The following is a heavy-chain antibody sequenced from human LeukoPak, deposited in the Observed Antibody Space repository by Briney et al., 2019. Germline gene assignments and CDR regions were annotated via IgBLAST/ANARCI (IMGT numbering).Heavy chain of an antibody. J-gene: IGHJ6*03. Sequence: GGFLRLSCAASGFTVSSNYMSWVRQAPGKGLEWVSVIYSGGSTYYADSVKGRFTISRDNSENTLYLQMNSLRAEDTAVYYCATAARYYYYMDVWGKGTTVTVSS. D-gene: IGHD6-13*01. V-gene: IGHV3-66*02. CDR2: IYSGGST. CDR1: GFTVSSNY. CDR3: ATAARYYYYMDV.